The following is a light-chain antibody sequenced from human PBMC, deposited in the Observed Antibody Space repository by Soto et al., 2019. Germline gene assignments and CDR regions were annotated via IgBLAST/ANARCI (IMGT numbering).Light chain of an antibody. CDR3: QQSYSTPYT. V-gene: IGKV1-39*01. CDR1: HRISTH. CDR2: AAS. Sequence: DIQMTQSPSSLSASVGDRATITCRASHRISTHFKWYQQKPGEALKLLIYAASSLQSGVPPRFSGTGSGTYFTISISSLQREDFATYYCQQSYSTPYTFGQGTKLEIK. J-gene: IGKJ2*01.